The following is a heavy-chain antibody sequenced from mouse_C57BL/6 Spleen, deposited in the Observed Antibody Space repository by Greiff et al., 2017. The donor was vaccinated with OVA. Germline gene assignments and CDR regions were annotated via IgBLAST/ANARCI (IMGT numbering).Heavy chain of an antibody. D-gene: IGHD2-10*02. V-gene: IGHV5-17*01. CDR2: ISSGSSTI. CDR3: ARTGYGNYNYAMDY. Sequence: EVHLVESGGGLVKPGGSLKLSCAASGFTFSDYGMHWVRQAPEKGLEWVAYISSGSSTIYYADTVKGRFTISRDNAKNTLFLQMTSLRSEDTAMYYCARTGYGNYNYAMDYWGQGTSVTVSS. J-gene: IGHJ4*01. CDR1: GFTFSDYG.